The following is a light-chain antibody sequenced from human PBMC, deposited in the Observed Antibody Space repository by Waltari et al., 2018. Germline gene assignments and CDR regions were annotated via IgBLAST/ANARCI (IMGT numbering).Light chain of an antibody. CDR2: GAS. Sequence: EIVMTQSPATLSVSPGASATLSCRASQSVSSNLAWYQQKPGQAPRLLIYGASTRATVIPGRFSGSGSGTEFTLTISSLQSEDFAVYYCQQYNNWPPSTFGGGTKVEIK. V-gene: IGKV3-15*01. CDR3: QQYNNWPPST. J-gene: IGKJ4*01. CDR1: QSVSSN.